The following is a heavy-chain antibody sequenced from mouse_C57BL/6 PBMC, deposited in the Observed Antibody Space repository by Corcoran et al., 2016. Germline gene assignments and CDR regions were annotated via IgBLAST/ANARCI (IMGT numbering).Heavy chain of an antibody. J-gene: IGHJ2*01. D-gene: IGHD1-1*01. Sequence: QVQLKQSGAELVRPGASVKLSCKASGYTFTDYYINWVKQRPGQGLEWIARIYPGSGNTYYNEKFKGKATLHAEKSSSTAYMQLRSLTSEDSAVYCCARGVVVADYFDYWCQGTTLTVSS. CDR3: ARGVVVADYFDY. CDR1: GYTFTDYY. CDR2: IYPGSGNT. V-gene: IGHV1-76*01.